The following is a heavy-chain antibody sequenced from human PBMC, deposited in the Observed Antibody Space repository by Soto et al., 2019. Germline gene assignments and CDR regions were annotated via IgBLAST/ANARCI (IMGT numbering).Heavy chain of an antibody. V-gene: IGHV1-46*01. Sequence: YTFTSYYMHWVRQAPGQGLEWMGIIKPSGGTTSYAQKFQGRVTMTRDTSTSTVYMELSSLSSVDTAVYYCARDRGDGYNSFDYWGQGTLVTVSS. D-gene: IGHD5-12*01. CDR1: YTFTSYY. J-gene: IGHJ4*02. CDR2: IKPSGGTT. CDR3: ARDRGDGYNSFDY.